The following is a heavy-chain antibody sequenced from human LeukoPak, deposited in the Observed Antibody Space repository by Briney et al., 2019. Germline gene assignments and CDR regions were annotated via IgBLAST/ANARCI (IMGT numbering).Heavy chain of an antibody. Sequence: KSSQTLSLTCTVSGGSISSGDYYWSWIRQPPGKGLEWIGYIYYSGSTYYNPSLKSRVTISVDTSKNQFSLKLSSVTAADTAVYYCARGVTNIVVVPAAIVEYYYYGMDVWGQGTTVTVSS. D-gene: IGHD2-2*02. CDR2: IYYSGST. J-gene: IGHJ6*02. CDR3: ARGVTNIVVVPAAIVEYYYYGMDV. V-gene: IGHV4-30-4*01. CDR1: GGSISSGDYY.